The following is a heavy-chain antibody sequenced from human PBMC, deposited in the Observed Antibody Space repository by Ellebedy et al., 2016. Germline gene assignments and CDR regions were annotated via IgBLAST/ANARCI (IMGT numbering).Heavy chain of an antibody. CDR3: AREKPPNYDFWSGYYTSLYYYYGMDV. CDR1: GFTFNSYS. V-gene: IGHV3-21*01. J-gene: IGHJ6*02. Sequence: GGSLRLSCAASGFTFNSYSMNWVRQAPGKGLEWVSCISSSSSYIYYADSVKGRFTISRDNDKNSLYLQMNSRRAEDTAVYYCAREKPPNYDFWSGYYTSLYYYYGMDVWGQGTTVTVSS. D-gene: IGHD3-3*01. CDR2: ISSSSSYI.